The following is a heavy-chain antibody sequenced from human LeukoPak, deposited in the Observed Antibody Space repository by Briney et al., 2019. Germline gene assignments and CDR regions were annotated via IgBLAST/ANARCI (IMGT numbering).Heavy chain of an antibody. CDR2: INPSGGST. CDR1: GYTFASYY. J-gene: IGHJ4*02. CDR3: ARDSKVDCSGGSCYSSYYFDY. Sequence: ASVTVSCKASGYTFASYYMHWVRQAPGQGLEWMGIINPSGGSTSYAQKFQGRVTMTRDTSTSTVYMELSSLRSEDTAVYYCARDSKVDCSGGSCYSSYYFDYWGQGTLVTVSS. D-gene: IGHD2-15*01. V-gene: IGHV1-46*01.